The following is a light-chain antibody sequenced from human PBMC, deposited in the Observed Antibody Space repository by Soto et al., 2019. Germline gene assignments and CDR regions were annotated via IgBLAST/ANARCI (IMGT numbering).Light chain of an antibody. CDR2: AAS. V-gene: IGKV3-11*01. Sequence: DIVLTQSPAPLSLSPGDRATLSCRASQSVSSYLAWYQQKPGQAPRLLIYAASNRATGIPARFSGSGSGTDFTLTISSLEPEDFAVYYCQQRSNWPPYTFGQGTKLEIK. CDR1: QSVSSY. CDR3: QQRSNWPPYT. J-gene: IGKJ2*01.